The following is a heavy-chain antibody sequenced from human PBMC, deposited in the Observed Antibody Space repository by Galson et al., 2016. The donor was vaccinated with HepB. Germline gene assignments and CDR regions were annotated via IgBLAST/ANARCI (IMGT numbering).Heavy chain of an antibody. Sequence: TLSLTCTVSGVSISSGGYYWSWIRQHPGKGLEWIGYIFYSGTTDYNPSLKSRVTISVGTSTNQFSLKLPSVTAADTAVYYCARAGGWFDPWGQGTLVTVSS. CDR1: GVSISSGGYY. CDR2: IFYSGTT. V-gene: IGHV4-31*03. CDR3: ARAGGWFDP. D-gene: IGHD4-23*01. J-gene: IGHJ5*02.